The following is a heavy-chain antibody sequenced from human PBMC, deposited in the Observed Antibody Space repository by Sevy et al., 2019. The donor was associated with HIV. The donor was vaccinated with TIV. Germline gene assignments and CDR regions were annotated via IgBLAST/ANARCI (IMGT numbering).Heavy chain of an antibody. CDR3: ASEGCTRPHDN. D-gene: IGHD2-8*01. CDR1: GFAFYDYS. CDR2: LAFGCGKI. Sequence: GGSLRLSCAASGFAFYDYSMSWIRQAPGKELEWVATLAFGCGKINYADSVKGRFTISRDNSKNSFYLQMDNLRVEDTALYYCASEGCTRPHDNWGQGTRVTVSS. J-gene: IGHJ4*02. V-gene: IGHV3-23*01.